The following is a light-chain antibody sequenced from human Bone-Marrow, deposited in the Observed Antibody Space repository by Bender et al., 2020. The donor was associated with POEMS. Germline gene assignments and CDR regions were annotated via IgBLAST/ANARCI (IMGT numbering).Light chain of an antibody. CDR3: ATWDDSLNGWV. CDR1: SSKFGSYP. Sequence: QSVLTQPPSASGTPGQRVTISCSGSSSKFGSYPVNWYQQLPGAAPKLVIFNNSQRPSGVPDRFSGSNSGTSASLAIRGFLSDDEADFYCATWDDSLNGWVFGGGTKLTVL. V-gene: IGLV1-44*01. J-gene: IGLJ3*02. CDR2: NNS.